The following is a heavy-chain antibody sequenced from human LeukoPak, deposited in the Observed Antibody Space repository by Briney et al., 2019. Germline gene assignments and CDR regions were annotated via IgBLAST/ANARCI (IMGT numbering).Heavy chain of an antibody. CDR3: AKDHYGSGDGFE. V-gene: IGHV3-30*18. CDR1: GFTFRSYW. CDR2: ISYDGSNK. D-gene: IGHD3-10*01. J-gene: IGHJ4*02. Sequence: QPGGSLRLSCAASGFTFRSYWMSWVRQAPGKGLEWVAVISYDGSNKYYADSVKGRFTISRDNSKNTLYLQMNSLRAEDTAVYYCAKDHYGSGDGFEWGQGTLVTVSS.